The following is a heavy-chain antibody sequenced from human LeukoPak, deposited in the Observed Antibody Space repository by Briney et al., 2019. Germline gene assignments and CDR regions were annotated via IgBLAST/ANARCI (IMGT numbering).Heavy chain of an antibody. Sequence: GGPLRLSCAASGFTFSSHGMHWVRQAPGKGLEWVSFIRYDGSNKYYADSVKGRFTISRDNSKNTLYLQMNSLRAEDTAVYYCAKDFGYCSCTSCYNPRFDYWGQGTLVTVSS. J-gene: IGHJ4*02. CDR3: AKDFGYCSCTSCYNPRFDY. V-gene: IGHV3-30*02. CDR1: GFTFSSHG. D-gene: IGHD2-2*02. CDR2: IRYDGSNK.